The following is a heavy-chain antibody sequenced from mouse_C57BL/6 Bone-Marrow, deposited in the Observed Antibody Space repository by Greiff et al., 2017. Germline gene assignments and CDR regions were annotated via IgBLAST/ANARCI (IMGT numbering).Heavy chain of an antibody. Sequence: EVQLVESGGDLVKPGGSLKLSCAASGFTFSSYGMSWVRQTPDKRLEWVATISSGGSYTYYPDSVKGRFTISRDNAKNTLYLQMSSLKSEDTAMYYCARRLYFDDWGKGTTLTVSS. J-gene: IGHJ2*01. CDR1: GFTFSSYG. CDR2: ISSGGSYT. CDR3: ARRLYFDD. V-gene: IGHV5-6*01.